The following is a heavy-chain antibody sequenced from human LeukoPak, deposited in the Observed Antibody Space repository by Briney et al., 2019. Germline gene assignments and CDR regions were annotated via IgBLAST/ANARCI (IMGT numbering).Heavy chain of an antibody. V-gene: IGHV1-2*02. Sequence: SVKVSCKTSGYTFIDYYIHWVRQATGQGLEWMGWINPNSGGTKYAQKFQDRVTMTRDTSISTTCMDLSSLRSDDTAVYFCAAAAGSGSLNAFDFWGQGTMVTVSS. J-gene: IGHJ3*01. CDR1: GYTFIDYY. CDR3: AAAAGSGSLNAFDF. CDR2: INPNSGGT. D-gene: IGHD3-10*01.